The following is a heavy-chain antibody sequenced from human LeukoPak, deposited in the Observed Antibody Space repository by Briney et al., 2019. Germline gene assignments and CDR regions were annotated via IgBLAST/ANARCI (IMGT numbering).Heavy chain of an antibody. CDR3: AREIGSAARGR. D-gene: IGHD2-2*01. CDR2: IWYDGSNK. V-gene: IGHV3-33*01. CDR1: GFTFSSYG. Sequence: GGSLRLSCAASGFTFSSYGMHWVRQAPGKGLEWVAVIWYDGSNKYYADSVKGRFTISRDNSKNTLYLQMNSLRAEDTAVYYCAREIGSAARGRWGQGTLVIVSS. J-gene: IGHJ4*02.